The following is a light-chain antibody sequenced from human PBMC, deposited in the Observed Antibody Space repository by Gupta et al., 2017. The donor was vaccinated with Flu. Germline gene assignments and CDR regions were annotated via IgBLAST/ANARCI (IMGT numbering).Light chain of an antibody. CDR1: QIISSW. V-gene: IGKV1-5*03. Sequence: DIQMTQSPSTLSASVGDRVTITCRASQIISSWLAWYQQKPGKAPKVLIYKASSLESGVPSRFSGSGSGTEFTLTVSSLQPDDFATYYCQQYRSYSWTFGQGTKVEIK. J-gene: IGKJ1*01. CDR3: QQYRSYSWT. CDR2: KAS.